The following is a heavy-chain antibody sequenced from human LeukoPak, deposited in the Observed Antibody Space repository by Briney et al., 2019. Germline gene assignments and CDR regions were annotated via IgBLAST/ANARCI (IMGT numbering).Heavy chain of an antibody. CDR2: IEGDGNRI. CDR3: ARDMAYYDILTGYYLYYFDY. J-gene: IGHJ4*02. CDR1: GFTLSAYW. Sequence: GGSLRLSCAASGFTLSAYWMHWVRQAPGKGLMWVSRIEGDGNRITYADSVKGRFTISRDNAKNSLYLQMNSLRAEDTAVYYCARDMAYYDILTGYYLYYFDYWGQGTLVTVSS. V-gene: IGHV3-74*01. D-gene: IGHD3-9*01.